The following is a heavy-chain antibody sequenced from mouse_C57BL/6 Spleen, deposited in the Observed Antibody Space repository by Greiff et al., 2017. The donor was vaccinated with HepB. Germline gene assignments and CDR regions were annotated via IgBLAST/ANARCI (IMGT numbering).Heavy chain of an antibody. CDR1: GYTFTSYW. D-gene: IGHD2-10*02. CDR2: IDPSDSYT. V-gene: IGHV1-69*01. Sequence: VQLQQSGAELVMPGASVKLSCKASGYTFTSYWMHWVKQRPGQGLEWIGEIDPSDSYTNYNQKFKGKSTLTVDKSSSTAYMQLSSLTSEDSAVYYCARRSILFDYWGQGTTLTVSS. J-gene: IGHJ2*01. CDR3: ARRSILFDY.